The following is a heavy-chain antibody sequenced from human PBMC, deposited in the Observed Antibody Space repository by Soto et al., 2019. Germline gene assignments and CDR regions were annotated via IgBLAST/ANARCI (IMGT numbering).Heavy chain of an antibody. D-gene: IGHD6-13*01. J-gene: IGHJ5*02. Sequence: GGSLELSCAASRVTFSSYAMPGVRQDPGKGLEWIAVLSYDGSNKYYADSVKGRFTISRDNSKNTLYLQMNSLRAEDTAVYYCARDTGSSRYWFDPRGQGTRVTVSS. CDR1: RVTFSSYA. CDR2: LSYDGSNK. CDR3: ARDTGSSRYWFDP. V-gene: IGHV3-30-3*01.